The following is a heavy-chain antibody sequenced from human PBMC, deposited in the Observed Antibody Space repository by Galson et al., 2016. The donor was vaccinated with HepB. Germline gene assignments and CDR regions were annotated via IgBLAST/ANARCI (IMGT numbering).Heavy chain of an antibody. CDR2: IIPMFGSP. CDR3: ARTYYPDTGGYHQEDDFDS. D-gene: IGHD3-22*01. J-gene: IGHJ4*02. V-gene: IGHV1-69*06. CDR1: GGNFNTYA. Sequence: SVKVSCKASGGNFNTYAISWMRQAPGKGPEWMGGIIPMFGSPDYARKFHGRVTITADISTSTAYLVLSSLRAEDTAVYYCARTYYPDTGGYHQEDDFDSWGQGTRVTVSS.